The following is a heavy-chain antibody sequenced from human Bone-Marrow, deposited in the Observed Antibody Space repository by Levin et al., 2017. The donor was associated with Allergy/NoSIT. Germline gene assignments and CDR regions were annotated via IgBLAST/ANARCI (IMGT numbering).Heavy chain of an antibody. V-gene: IGHV4-4*02. D-gene: IGHD3-10*01. CDR2: IYHSGST. CDR1: GGSISSSNW. J-gene: IGHJ4*02. CDR3: ARVAWLHGVDGYFDY. Sequence: PSETLSLTCAVSGGSISSSNWWSWVRQPPGKGLEWIGEIYHSGSTNYNPSLKSRVTISVDKSKNQFSLKLSSVTAADTAVYYCARVAWLHGVDGYFDYWGQGTLVTVSS.